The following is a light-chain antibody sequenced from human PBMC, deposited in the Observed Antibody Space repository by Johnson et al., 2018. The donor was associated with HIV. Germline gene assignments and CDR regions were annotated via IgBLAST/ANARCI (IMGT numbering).Light chain of an antibody. CDR2: DNN. Sequence: QSVLTQPPSVSAAPGQKVTISCSGSSSNIGRNYVSWYQQLPVTAPKLLIFDNNKRPSGIPDRFSASKSGTSATLGITGLQTGDEADYYCGTWDSSLSAYVFGTGTKVTVL. CDR1: SSNIGRNY. CDR3: GTWDSSLSAYV. V-gene: IGLV1-51*01. J-gene: IGLJ1*01.